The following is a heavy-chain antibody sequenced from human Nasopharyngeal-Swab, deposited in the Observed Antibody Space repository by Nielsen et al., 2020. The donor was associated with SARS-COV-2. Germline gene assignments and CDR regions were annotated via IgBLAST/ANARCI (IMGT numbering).Heavy chain of an antibody. D-gene: IGHD3-10*01. J-gene: IGHJ4*02. CDR2: ISAYNGNT. Sequence: ASVKVSCKASGYTFTSYGISWVRQAPGQGLEWMGWISAYNGNTNYAQKLQGRVTMTTDTSTSTAYMELRSLRSDDTAVYYCARDPHAGFGELLPYNFDYWGQGTLVTVSS. CDR3: ARDPHAGFGELLPYNFDY. V-gene: IGHV1-18*01. CDR1: GYTFTSYG.